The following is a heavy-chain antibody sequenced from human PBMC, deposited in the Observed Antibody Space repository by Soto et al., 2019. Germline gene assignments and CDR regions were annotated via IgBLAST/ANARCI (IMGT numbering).Heavy chain of an antibody. J-gene: IGHJ5*02. CDR2: ISSSSSYI. CDR1: GFTFSSYG. CDR3: ARSLLSWFDP. V-gene: IGHV3-21*01. Sequence: PGGSLRLSCAASGFTFSSYGMNWVRQAPGKGLEWVSSISSSSSYIYYADSVKGRFTISRDNAKNSLYLQMNSLRAEDTAVYYCARSLLSWFDPWGQGTLVTVSS. D-gene: IGHD1-26*01.